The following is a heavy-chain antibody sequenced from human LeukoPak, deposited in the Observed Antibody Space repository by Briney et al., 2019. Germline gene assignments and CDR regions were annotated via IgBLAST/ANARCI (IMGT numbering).Heavy chain of an antibody. Sequence: ASVKVSFKASGYTFTSYDINWVRQATGQGLEWMGWTHPNSGNTGYAQKFQGRVTMTRNTSINTAYMELSSLRSEDTAVYYCARAGSYSGSFADWGQGTLVTVSS. D-gene: IGHD1-26*01. J-gene: IGHJ4*02. CDR1: GYTFTSYD. CDR3: ARAGSYSGSFAD. CDR2: THPNSGNT. V-gene: IGHV1-8*01.